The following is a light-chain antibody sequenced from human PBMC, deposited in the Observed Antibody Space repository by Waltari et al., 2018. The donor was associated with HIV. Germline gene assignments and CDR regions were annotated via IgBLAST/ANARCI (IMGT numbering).Light chain of an antibody. J-gene: IGLJ3*02. CDR3: CSYAGSYTV. CDR2: DVS. Sequence: QSALTQPRSVSGSPGQSVTISCTGTSSDVGGYNYVPWYQKHPGKAPKLMIYDVSKRPPGVTARFSGSKSCNSAFLTISGLQAEDEADYYCCSYAGSYTVFGGGTKLTVL. CDR1: SSDVGGYNY. V-gene: IGLV2-11*01.